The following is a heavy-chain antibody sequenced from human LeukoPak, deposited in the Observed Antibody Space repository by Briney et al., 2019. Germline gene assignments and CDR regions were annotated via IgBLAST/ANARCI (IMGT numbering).Heavy chain of an antibody. CDR2: ISSSSSYI. CDR1: GFTFSSYS. J-gene: IGHJ4*02. CDR3: ARVEGVNGGFDY. V-gene: IGHV3-21*01. D-gene: IGHD4-23*01. Sequence: GGSLRLSCAASGFTFSSYSMNWVRQAPGKGVGWVSSISSSSSYIYYADSVKGRFTISRDNAKNSLYLQMNSLRAEDTAVYYCARVEGVNGGFDYWGQGTLVTVSS.